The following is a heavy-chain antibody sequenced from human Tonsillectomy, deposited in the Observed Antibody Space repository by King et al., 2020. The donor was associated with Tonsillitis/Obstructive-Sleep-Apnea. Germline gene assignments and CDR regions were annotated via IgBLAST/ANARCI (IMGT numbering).Heavy chain of an antibody. CDR2: IYNSGST. Sequence: VQLQESGPGLVKPSQTLSLTCTVSGGSISSGGYYWSWIRQHPGKGLEWIGYIYNSGSTYYNPSLKSRVTISVDTSKNQFSLKLSSVTAADTAVYYCAIPYSGSIHDGFDIWGERALVTVSS. CDR3: AIPYSGSIHDGFDI. J-gene: IGHJ3*02. V-gene: IGHV4-31*03. CDR1: GGSISSGGYY. D-gene: IGHD6-19*01.